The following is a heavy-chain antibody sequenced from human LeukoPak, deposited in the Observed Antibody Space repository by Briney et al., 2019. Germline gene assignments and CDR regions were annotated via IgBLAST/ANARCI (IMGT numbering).Heavy chain of an antibody. J-gene: IGHJ6*04. CDR2: IIPIFGTA. Sequence: SVKVSCKASGGTFSSYAISWVRQAPGQGLEWMGVIIPIFGTANYAQKFQGRVTITADESTSTAYMELSSLRSEDTAVYYCASTVVVPAATYYGMDVWGKGTTVTVSS. V-gene: IGHV1-69*01. CDR3: ASTVVVPAATYYGMDV. CDR1: GGTFSSYA. D-gene: IGHD2-2*01.